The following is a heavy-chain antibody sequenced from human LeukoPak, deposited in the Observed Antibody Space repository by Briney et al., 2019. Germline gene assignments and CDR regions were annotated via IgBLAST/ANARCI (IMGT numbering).Heavy chain of an antibody. CDR2: IIPILGIA. V-gene: IGHV1-69*04. Sequence: GASVKVSCKASGGTFSSYAVSWVRQAPGQGPEWMGRIIPILGIANYAQKFQGRVTITADKSTSTAYMELSSLRSEDTAVYYCARGGPSDAFDIWGQGTMVTVSS. J-gene: IGHJ3*02. D-gene: IGHD1-26*01. CDR1: GGTFSSYA. CDR3: ARGGPSDAFDI.